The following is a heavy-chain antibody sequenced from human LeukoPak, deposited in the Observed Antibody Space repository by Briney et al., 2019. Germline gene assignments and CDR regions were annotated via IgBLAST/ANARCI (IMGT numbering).Heavy chain of an antibody. V-gene: IGHV3-21*01. CDR1: GFTFSSYS. CDR3: ARSPRSTRYCSSTSCPSLFDY. D-gene: IGHD2-2*01. J-gene: IGHJ4*02. CDR2: ISSSSSYI. Sequence: GGSLRLSCAASGFTFSSYSMNWVRQAPGKGLEWVSSISSSSSYIYYADSVKGRFTISRDNAKNSLYLQMNSLRAEDTAVYYCARSPRSTRYCSSTSCPSLFDYWGQGTLVTVSS.